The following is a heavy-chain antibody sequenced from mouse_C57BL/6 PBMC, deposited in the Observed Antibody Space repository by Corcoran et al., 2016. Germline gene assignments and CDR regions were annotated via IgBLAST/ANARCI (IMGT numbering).Heavy chain of an antibody. Sequence: QIQLVQSGPELKKPGETVKISCKASGYTFTTYGMSWVNQAPGKGLKWMGWINTYSGVPTYADDFKGRFAFSLETSASTAYLQINNLKNEDTATYCCARSTYYSNYGYFDVWGTGTTVTVSS. V-gene: IGHV9-3*01. CDR3: ARSTYYSNYGYFDV. D-gene: IGHD2-5*01. J-gene: IGHJ1*03. CDR1: GYTFTTYG. CDR2: INTYSGVP.